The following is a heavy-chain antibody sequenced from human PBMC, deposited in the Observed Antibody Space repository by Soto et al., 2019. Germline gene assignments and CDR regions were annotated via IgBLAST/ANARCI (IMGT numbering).Heavy chain of an antibody. CDR3: ARVDYDSTYGFYYYGLDV. D-gene: IGHD3-10*01. CDR2: IIPILNTA. J-gene: IGHJ6*02. V-gene: IGHV1-69*01. CDR1: GGTFSSYS. Sequence: QVHLVQSGAEVKKPGSSVRVSCKTSGGTFSSYSFTWVRQAPGQGLEWTGEIIPILNTANFAQKFQSRVTITADEPTSTVYMDLSSLSPDDTAVYYCARVDYDSTYGFYYYGLDVWGQGTTVTVSS.